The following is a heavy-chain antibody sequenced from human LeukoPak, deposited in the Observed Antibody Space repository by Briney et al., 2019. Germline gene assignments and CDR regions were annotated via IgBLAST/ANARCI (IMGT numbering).Heavy chain of an antibody. CDR2: ISDSGGST. J-gene: IGHJ3*02. CDR1: GFTFSNYA. Sequence: RGSLRLSCAASGFTFSNYAMNWVRQAPGKGLEWVSSISDSGGSTYYADSVKGRFTISRDNSKNTLYLQMNSLRAEDTAIYTCAKLGMAAANSLRAFDIWGQGTKVIVSS. V-gene: IGHV3-23*01. CDR3: AKLGMAAANSLRAFDI. D-gene: IGHD6-13*01.